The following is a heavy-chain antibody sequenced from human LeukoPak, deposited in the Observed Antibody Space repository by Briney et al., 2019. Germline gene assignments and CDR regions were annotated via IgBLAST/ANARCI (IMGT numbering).Heavy chain of an antibody. CDR1: GGSISSYY. J-gene: IGHJ4*02. V-gene: IGHV4-59*12. Sequence: SETLSLTCTVSGGSISSYYWSWIRQPPGKGLEWIGYIYYSGSTNYNPSLKSRVTISVDTSENQFSLKLSSVTAADTAVYYCARDLYSSGWGYFDYWGQGTLVTVSS. CDR3: ARDLYSSGWGYFDY. CDR2: IYYSGST. D-gene: IGHD6-19*01.